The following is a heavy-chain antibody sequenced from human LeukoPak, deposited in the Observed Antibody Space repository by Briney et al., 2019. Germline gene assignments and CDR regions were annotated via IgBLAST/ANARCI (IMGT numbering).Heavy chain of an antibody. J-gene: IGHJ6*03. CDR3: AREASRGGTHYYYYYYMDV. D-gene: IGHD3-16*01. Sequence: ETLSLTCTVSGDSISRYYWSWIRQPPGKGLEWIGYIYYSGSTNYNPSLKSRVTISVDTSKNQFSLKLSSVTAADTAVYYCAREASRGGTHYYYYYYMDVWGKGTTVTVSS. V-gene: IGHV4-59*01. CDR1: GDSISRYY. CDR2: IYYSGST.